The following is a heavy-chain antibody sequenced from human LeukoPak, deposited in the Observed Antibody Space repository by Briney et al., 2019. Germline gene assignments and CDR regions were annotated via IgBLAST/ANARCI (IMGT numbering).Heavy chain of an antibody. J-gene: IGHJ4*02. Sequence: SVKVSCKASGGSFSRYAISWVRQAPGQGLEWMGGIIPIFGTANYAQKFQGRVTITADESTRTAYMELRTLRSEDTAIYYCARGSGVTGGYYYVYWGRGTPVTVSS. CDR3: ARGSGVTGGYYYVY. CDR2: IIPIFGTA. CDR1: GGSFSRYA. D-gene: IGHD3-22*01. V-gene: IGHV1-69*13.